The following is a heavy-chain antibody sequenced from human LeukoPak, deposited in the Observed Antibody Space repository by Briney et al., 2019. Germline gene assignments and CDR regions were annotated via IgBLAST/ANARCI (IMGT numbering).Heavy chain of an antibody. D-gene: IGHD3-22*01. V-gene: IGHV4-59*01. CDR2: IYYSGST. Sequence: SETLSLTCTVSGGSISSYYWSWIRQPPGKGLEWIGYIYYSGSTNYNPSLKSRVTISVDTSKNQFSLKLSSVTAADTAVYYCAREHNYYDSSDYRSPAFDIWGQGTMVTVSS. CDR3: AREHNYYDSSDYRSPAFDI. J-gene: IGHJ3*02. CDR1: GGSISSYY.